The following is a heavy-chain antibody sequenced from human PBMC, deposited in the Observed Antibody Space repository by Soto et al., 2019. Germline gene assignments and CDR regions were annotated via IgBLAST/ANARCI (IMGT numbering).Heavy chain of an antibody. CDR3: ARALRYSSGDYYGIDV. CDR2: IIPIFGTA. J-gene: IGHJ6*02. CDR1: GGTFSSYA. D-gene: IGHD3-9*01. V-gene: IGHV1-69*13. Sequence: SVKVSCKAAGGTFSSYASSWVRQARGQGLEWMGGIIPIFGTANYAQKFQGRVTITADESTSTAYMELSSLRSEDTAVYYCARALRYSSGDYYGIDVWGQGTTVTVSS.